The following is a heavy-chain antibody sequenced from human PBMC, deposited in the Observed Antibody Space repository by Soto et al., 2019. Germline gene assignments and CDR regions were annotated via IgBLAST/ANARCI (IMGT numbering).Heavy chain of an antibody. J-gene: IGHJ4*02. CDR3: ARTSLFTVTYLTANFDY. Sequence: PGESLKISCKGSGYSFTSYWIGWVRQMPGKGLEWMGIIYPGDSDTRYSPSFQGQVTISADKSISTAYLQWSSLKASDTAMYYCARTSLFTVTYLTANFDYWGQGTLVTVSS. V-gene: IGHV5-51*01. CDR1: GYSFTSYW. CDR2: IYPGDSDT. D-gene: IGHD4-17*01.